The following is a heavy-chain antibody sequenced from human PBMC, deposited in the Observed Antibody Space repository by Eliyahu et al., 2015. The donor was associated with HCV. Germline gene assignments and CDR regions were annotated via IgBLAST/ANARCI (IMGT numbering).Heavy chain of an antibody. J-gene: IGHJ4*02. CDR3: AKDMWEQGGVDY. Sequence: EVQLLESGGGLVQPGGSLRLSCAASGXXFSSYAMSWVRQAPGKGLEWVSAISGSGGSTYYADSVKGRFTISRDNSKNTLYLQMNSLRAEDTAVYYCAKDMWEQGGVDYWGQGTLVTVSS. V-gene: IGHV3-23*01. CDR1: GXXFSSYA. CDR2: ISGSGGST. D-gene: IGHD1-26*01.